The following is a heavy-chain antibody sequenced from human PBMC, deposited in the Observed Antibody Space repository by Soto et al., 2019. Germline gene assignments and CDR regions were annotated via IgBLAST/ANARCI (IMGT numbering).Heavy chain of an antibody. V-gene: IGHV1-69*08. CDR1: GGTFSSST. CDR2: IIPILGIA. Sequence: QVQLVQSGAEVKKPGSSVKVSCKASGGTFSSSTISWVRQAPGQGLEWMGRIIPILGIANYAQKVQGRVTITADKSTCTADMELSSLRSEDTAVYYCARDGAAWGQGTLVTVSS. D-gene: IGHD3-10*01. J-gene: IGHJ5*02. CDR3: ARDGAA.